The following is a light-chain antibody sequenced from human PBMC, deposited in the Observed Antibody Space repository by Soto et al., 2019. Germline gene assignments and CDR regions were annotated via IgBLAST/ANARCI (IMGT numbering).Light chain of an antibody. V-gene: IGLV2-14*01. Sequence: QSVLTQPPSASGTPGQRVTISCSGSSSNIGSYNRVSWYQQHPGKAPKLIIYEVTDRPSGVSNRFSGSKSGNTASLTISGLQAEDEAEYYCSSYTNINTRACVFGTGTKVTVL. CDR1: SSNIGSYNR. CDR3: SSYTNINTRACV. J-gene: IGLJ1*01. CDR2: EVT.